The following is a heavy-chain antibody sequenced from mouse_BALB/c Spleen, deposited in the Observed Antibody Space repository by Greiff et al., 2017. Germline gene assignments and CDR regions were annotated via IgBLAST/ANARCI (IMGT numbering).Heavy chain of an antibody. CDR2: ISSGGST. D-gene: IGHD2-1*01. CDR1: GFTFSSYA. CDR3: ARDYGNYAMDY. V-gene: IGHV5-6-5*01. J-gene: IGHJ4*01. Sequence: EVQGVESGGGLVKPGGSLKLSCAASGFTFSSYAMSWVRQTPEKRLEWVASISSGGSTYYPDSVKGRFTISRDNARNILYLQMSSLRSEDTAMYYCARDYGNYAMDYWGQGTSVTVSS.